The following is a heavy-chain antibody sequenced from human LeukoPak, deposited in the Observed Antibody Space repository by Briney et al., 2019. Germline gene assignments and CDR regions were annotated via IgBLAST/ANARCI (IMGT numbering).Heavy chain of an antibody. Sequence: SETLSLTCTVSGYSISSGYYWGWIRQPPGRGLEWIGCIFRSGNTYYHPSLTSRVTISADMSKNELSLKLNPVTVADTAIYYCARLGQEWLVGGAFDYWGQGALVTVSS. D-gene: IGHD6-19*01. V-gene: IGHV4-38-2*02. CDR3: ARLGQEWLVGGAFDY. CDR1: GYSISSGYY. CDR2: IFRSGNT. J-gene: IGHJ4*02.